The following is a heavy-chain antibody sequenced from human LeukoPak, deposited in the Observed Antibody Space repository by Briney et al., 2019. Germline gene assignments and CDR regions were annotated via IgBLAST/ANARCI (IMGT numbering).Heavy chain of an antibody. D-gene: IGHD2-2*01. Sequence: SETLSLTCTVSGGSISSYYWSWIRQPPGKGLEWIGYIYYSGSTNYNPSLKSRVTISVDTSKDQFSLKLSSVTAADTAVYYCATHGCSSTSCPFQHWGQGTLVTVSS. CDR1: GGSISSYY. V-gene: IGHV4-59*08. CDR3: ATHGCSSTSCPFQH. CDR2: IYYSGST. J-gene: IGHJ1*01.